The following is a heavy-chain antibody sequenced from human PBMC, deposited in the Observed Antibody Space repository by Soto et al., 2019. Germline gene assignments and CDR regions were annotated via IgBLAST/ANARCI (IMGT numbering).Heavy chain of an antibody. J-gene: IGHJ4*02. CDR1: GDSVSSSSVT. CDR2: AYYRSKWYN. CDR3: ARVRSHPSSGWSLFDY. D-gene: IGHD6-19*01. V-gene: IGHV6-1*01. Sequence: SQPLSLTCAISGDSVSSSSVTWNWIRQSPSRGLEWLGRAYYRSKWYNDYAESVKSRITINPDTSKNQFSLQLNSVTPEDTAVYYCARVRSHPSSGWSLFDYWGQGTLVTVSS.